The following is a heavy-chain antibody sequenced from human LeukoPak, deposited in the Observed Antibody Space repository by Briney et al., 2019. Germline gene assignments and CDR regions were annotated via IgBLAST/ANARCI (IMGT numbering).Heavy chain of an antibody. CDR2: ISAYNGNT. CDR1: GYTFTSYG. D-gene: IGHD6-13*01. Sequence: ASVKVSCKASGYTFTSYGISWVRQAPGQGLEWMGWISAYNGNTNYAQKLQGRVTMTTDTSTSTAYMELRSLRSDDTAVYYCARLPPSYSSSWYGYFDYWGQGTLVTVSS. V-gene: IGHV1-18*01. J-gene: IGHJ4*02. CDR3: ARLPPSYSSSWYGYFDY.